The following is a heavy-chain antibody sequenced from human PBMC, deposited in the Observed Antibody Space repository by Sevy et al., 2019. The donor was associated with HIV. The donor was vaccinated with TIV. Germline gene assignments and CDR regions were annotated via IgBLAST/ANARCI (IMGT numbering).Heavy chain of an antibody. D-gene: IGHD2-8*01. CDR2: LSFGCGKI. CDR1: RFAFYEYS. Sequence: GGSLRLSCAASRFAFYEYSMSWIRQAPGKGLEWVATLSFGCGKINYADSVKGRFTISRDNSKNSFYLQMDNLRVEDTALYYCAGEGCSRPHDYWGQGTRVTVSS. J-gene: IGHJ4*02. V-gene: IGHV3-23*01. CDR3: AGEGCSRPHDY.